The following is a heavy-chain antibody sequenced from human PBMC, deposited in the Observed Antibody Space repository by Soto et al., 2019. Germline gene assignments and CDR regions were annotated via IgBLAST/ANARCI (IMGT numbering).Heavy chain of an antibody. CDR2: IYYSGST. J-gene: IGHJ5*02. V-gene: IGHV4-59*08. D-gene: IGHD6-13*01. CDR3: ASHGTEGSSSWPNWFDP. Sequence: PSETLSLTCTVSGGSISSYYWSWIRQPPGKGLEWIGYIYYSGSTNYNPSLKSRVTISVDTSKNQFSLKLSSVTAADTAVYYCASHGTEGSSSWPNWFDPWGQGTLGTVSS. CDR1: GGSISSYY.